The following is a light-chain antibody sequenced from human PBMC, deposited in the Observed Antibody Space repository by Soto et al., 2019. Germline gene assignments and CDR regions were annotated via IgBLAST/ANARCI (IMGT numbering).Light chain of an antibody. V-gene: IGKV3-15*01. Sequence: EIVMTQSPATLSVSPGERATLSCRASQSVSGNLAWYQQKPGQAPRLLIYGASTRATGIPGRLSGRGSGTEFTLTVSSLQSEDFAVYYCQQYNNWPRTFGQGTKVEIK. CDR2: GAS. CDR1: QSVSGN. CDR3: QQYNNWPRT. J-gene: IGKJ1*01.